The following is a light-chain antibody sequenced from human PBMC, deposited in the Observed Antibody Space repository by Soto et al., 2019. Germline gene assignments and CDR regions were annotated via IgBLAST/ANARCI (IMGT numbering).Light chain of an antibody. V-gene: IGLV2-14*01. CDR1: SSDVGDYNY. CDR2: DVS. J-gene: IGLJ2*01. Sequence: HSALTQPASVSGSPGQSITISCTGASSDVGDYNYVSWYQQHPGKAPKLMIYDVSNRPSGVSNRFSGSKSGNTASLTISGLETEDEADYYCRSYTSTSTLEVVFGGGTKLTVL. CDR3: RSYTSTSTLEVV.